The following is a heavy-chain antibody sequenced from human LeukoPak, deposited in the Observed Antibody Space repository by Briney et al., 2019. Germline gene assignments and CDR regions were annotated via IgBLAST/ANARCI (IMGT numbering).Heavy chain of an antibody. D-gene: IGHD1-1*01. CDR3: ARVRTSATGTPTAFDY. V-gene: IGHV4-59*01. CDR1: GGSISSYY. J-gene: IGHJ4*02. CDR2: IYYSGST. Sequence: SETLSLTCTVSGGSISSYYWSWIRQPPGKGLEWIGYIYYSGSTNYNPSLKSRVTISVDTSKNQFSLKLSSVTAADTAVYYCARVRTSATGTPTAFDYWGQGTLVTVSS.